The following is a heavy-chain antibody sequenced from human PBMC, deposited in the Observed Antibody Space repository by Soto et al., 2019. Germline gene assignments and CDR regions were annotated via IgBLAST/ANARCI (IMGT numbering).Heavy chain of an antibody. CDR1: GFTFSGSA. J-gene: IGHJ4*02. CDR2: IRTKSNGYAT. CDR3: SRVEYVTSSPIG. Sequence: GGSLRLSCAASGFTFSGSAIHWVRQASGKGLEWVASIRTKSNGYATTYAASVKGRFTISRDDSKNMAYLQMNGLRTEDTAMYYCSRVEYVTSSPIGWGQGTLVTVSS. V-gene: IGHV3-73*01. D-gene: IGHD6-6*01.